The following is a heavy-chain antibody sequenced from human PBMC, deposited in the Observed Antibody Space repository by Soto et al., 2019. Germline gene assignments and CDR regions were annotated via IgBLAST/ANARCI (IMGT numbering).Heavy chain of an antibody. CDR2: IYPGDSDT. J-gene: IGHJ6*02. D-gene: IGHD2-2*01. CDR3: ARVNVVVPARYYYGMDV. Sequence: GESLKISCKGSGYSFTSYWIGWVRQMPGKGLEWMGIIYPGDSDTRYSPSFQGQVTISADKSISTAYLQWSSLEASDTAMYYCARVNVVVPARYYYGMDVWGQGTRVTVSS. V-gene: IGHV5-51*01. CDR1: GYSFTSYW.